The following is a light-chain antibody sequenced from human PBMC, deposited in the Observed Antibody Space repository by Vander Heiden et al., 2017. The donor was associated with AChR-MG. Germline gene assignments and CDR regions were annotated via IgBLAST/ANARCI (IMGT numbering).Light chain of an antibody. CDR2: DEK. CDR3: QVWDTSSYHVV. J-gene: IGLJ2*01. Sequence: SYVLTQPPSVSVAPGQTARTSCGGQNSGSKSVHWYPQKPGQAPVLVVYDEKDRHSGISERFFGSNSGNTATLSISRVEAGDEADYYCQVWDTSSYHVVCGGGTKLTVL. V-gene: IGLV3-21*02. CDR1: NSGSKS.